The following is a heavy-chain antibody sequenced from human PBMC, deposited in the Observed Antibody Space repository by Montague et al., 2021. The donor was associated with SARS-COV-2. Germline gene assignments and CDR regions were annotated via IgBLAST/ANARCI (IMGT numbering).Heavy chain of an antibody. CDR3: ARGSRQWLVRPPHYYYFDY. D-gene: IGHD6-19*01. Sequence: SETLSLTCAVDGGSFSGYYWSWIRQPPGKGLEWIGEINHSGSTNYNPSLKSGVTISVDTSKNQFSLKLSSVTAADTAVYYCARGSRQWLVRPPHYYYFDYWGQGTLVTVSS. CDR1: GGSFSGYY. J-gene: IGHJ4*02. CDR2: INHSGST. V-gene: IGHV4-34*01.